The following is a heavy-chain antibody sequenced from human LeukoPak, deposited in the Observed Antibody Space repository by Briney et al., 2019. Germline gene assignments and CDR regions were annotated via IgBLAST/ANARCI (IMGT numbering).Heavy chain of an antibody. Sequence: SETLSLTCTVSGGSISSSSYYWGWIRQPPGKGLEWIGSIYYSGSTYYNPSLKSRVTISVDTSKNQFSLKLSSVTAADTAVYYCARDRGGIVVVVAATDGMDVWGQGTTVTVSS. D-gene: IGHD2-15*01. J-gene: IGHJ6*02. CDR1: GGSISSSSYY. CDR3: ARDRGGIVVVVAATDGMDV. CDR2: IYYSGST. V-gene: IGHV4-39*07.